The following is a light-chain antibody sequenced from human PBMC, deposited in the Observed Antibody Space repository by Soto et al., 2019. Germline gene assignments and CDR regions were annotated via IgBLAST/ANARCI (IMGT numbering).Light chain of an antibody. Sequence: EIVFAPSPGPLSLSPGERATPSCRASQSVSSSYLAWYQQKPGQAPRLLIYGASSRATGIPDRFSGSGSGTDFTLTISRVEPEDFAMYFCQQYGSSPGTFGQGTKVDIK. CDR3: QQYGSSPGT. CDR2: GAS. J-gene: IGKJ1*01. V-gene: IGKV3-20*01. CDR1: QSVSSSY.